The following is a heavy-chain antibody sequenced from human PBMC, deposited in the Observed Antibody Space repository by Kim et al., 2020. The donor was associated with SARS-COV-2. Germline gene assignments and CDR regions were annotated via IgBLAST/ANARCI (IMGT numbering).Heavy chain of an antibody. J-gene: IGHJ4*02. CDR1: GGSFSGYY. CDR3: ARGRVVFRYCSGGSCYAPYYFDY. CDR2: INHSGST. V-gene: IGHV4-34*01. D-gene: IGHD2-15*01. Sequence: SETLSLTCAVYGGSFSGYYWSWIRQPPGKGLEWIGEINHSGSTNYNPSLKSRVTISVDTSKNQFSLKLSSVTAADTAVYYCARGRVVFRYCSGGSCYAPYYFDYWGQGTLVTVSS.